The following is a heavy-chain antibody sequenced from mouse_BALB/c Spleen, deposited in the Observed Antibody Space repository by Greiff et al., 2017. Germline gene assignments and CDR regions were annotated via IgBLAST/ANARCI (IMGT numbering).Heavy chain of an antibody. V-gene: IGHV3-6*02. Sequence: ESGPGLVKPSQSLSLTCSVTGYSITSGYYWNWIRQFPGNKLEWMGYISYDGSNNYNPSLKNRISITRDTSKNQFFLKLNSVTTEDTATYYCASIYYYGSKAMDYWGQGTSVTVSS. J-gene: IGHJ4*01. CDR1: GYSITSGYY. D-gene: IGHD1-1*01. CDR3: ASIYYYGSKAMDY. CDR2: ISYDGSN.